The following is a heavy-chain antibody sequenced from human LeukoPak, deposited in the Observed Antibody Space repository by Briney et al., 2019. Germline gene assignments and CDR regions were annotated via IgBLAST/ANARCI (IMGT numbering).Heavy chain of an antibody. CDR3: ARFLMITFGGVSRWGYYFDY. V-gene: IGHV4-39*06. J-gene: IGHJ4*02. CDR1: GGSISSSSYY. CDR2: IYYSGST. Sequence: SETLSLTCTVSGGSISSSSYYWGWIRQPPGKGLEWIGSIYYSGSTYYNPSLKSRVTISVDTAKNQFALKLSSVTAADTAVYYCARFLMITFGGVSRWGYYFDYWGQGTLVTVSS. D-gene: IGHD3-16*01.